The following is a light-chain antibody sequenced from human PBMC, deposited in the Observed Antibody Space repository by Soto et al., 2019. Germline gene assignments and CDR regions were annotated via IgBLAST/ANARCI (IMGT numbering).Light chain of an antibody. Sequence: PGQRATLSCRASQNVTTFYLAWYQQKPGQAPSIVIYGASSRAAGIPDRFSGSGSGTDFTLTIDRLEPEDFGMYYCKQYGSSTGLTFGGGTKVEI. CDR3: KQYGSSTGLT. CDR2: GAS. J-gene: IGKJ4*01. CDR1: QNVTTFY. V-gene: IGKV3-20*01.